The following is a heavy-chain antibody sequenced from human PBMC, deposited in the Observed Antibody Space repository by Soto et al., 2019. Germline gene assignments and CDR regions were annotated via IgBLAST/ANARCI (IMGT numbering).Heavy chain of an antibody. V-gene: IGHV3-21*01. J-gene: IGHJ6*02. Sequence: EVQLVESGGGLVQPGGSLRLSCAASGFTFSSYSMNWVRQAPGKGLEWVSSISSSSSYIYYADSVKGRFTISRDNAKNSLYLQMNSLRAEDTAVYYCAIGDCSSTSCHPHYYYGMDVWGQGTTVTVSS. CDR3: AIGDCSSTSCHPHYYYGMDV. D-gene: IGHD2-2*01. CDR1: GFTFSSYS. CDR2: ISSSSSYI.